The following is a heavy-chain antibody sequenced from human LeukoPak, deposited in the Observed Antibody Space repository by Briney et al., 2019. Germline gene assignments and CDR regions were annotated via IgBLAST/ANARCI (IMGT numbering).Heavy chain of an antibody. CDR3: AREGHSSSWYSGEYNWFDP. Sequence: TLSLTCTVSGGSISSGGYYWSWIRQHPGKGLEWIGYIYYSGSTYYNPSLKSRVTISVDTSKNQFSLKLSSVTAADTAVYYCAREGHSSSWYSGEYNWFDPWGQGTLVTVSS. J-gene: IGHJ5*02. CDR1: GGSISSGGYY. CDR2: IYYSGST. V-gene: IGHV4-31*03. D-gene: IGHD6-13*01.